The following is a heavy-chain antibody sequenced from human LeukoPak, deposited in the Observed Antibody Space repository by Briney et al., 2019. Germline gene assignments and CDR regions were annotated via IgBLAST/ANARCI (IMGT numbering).Heavy chain of an antibody. Sequence: GRSLRLSCAASGFTFSSYGMHWVRQAPGKGLGWVAVIWYDGSNKYYADSVKGRFTISRDNSKNTLYLQMNSLRAEDTAVYYCVRCYIAAAGDLDYWGQGTLVTVSS. CDR1: GFTFSSYG. V-gene: IGHV3-33*01. CDR2: IWYDGSNK. CDR3: VRCYIAAAGDLDY. D-gene: IGHD6-13*01. J-gene: IGHJ4*02.